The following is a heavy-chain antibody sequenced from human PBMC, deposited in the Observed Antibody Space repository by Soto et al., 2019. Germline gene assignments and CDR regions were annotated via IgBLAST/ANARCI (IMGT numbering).Heavy chain of an antibody. CDR3: ARHHVRGRTIAGAAEF. CDR2: INHSGNT. Sequence: QVQLQQWGAGLLKPSETLSLTCAVYGGSFSGYYWSWIRRPPGKGLEWIGEINHSGNTNYNPSLKSRVTISVDTSKNQLFLNLSSVTAADTAMYYCARHHVRGRTIAGAAEFWGQGTLVTVSS. D-gene: IGHD6-13*01. CDR1: GGSFSGYY. J-gene: IGHJ4*02. V-gene: IGHV4-34*01.